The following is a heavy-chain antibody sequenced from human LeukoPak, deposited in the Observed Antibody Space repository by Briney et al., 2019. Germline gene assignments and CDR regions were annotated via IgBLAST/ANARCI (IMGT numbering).Heavy chain of an antibody. CDR1: GFTFSSSG. V-gene: IGHV3-33*01. J-gene: IGHJ5*02. D-gene: IGHD2-15*01. CDR3: ARAGGYCSGGSCYRGYSWFDP. CDR2: ILYNGGNK. Sequence: GGSLRLSGAASGFTFSSSGMHWVRQAPGKGLEWVAVILYNGGNKYYADSVKGRFTISRDNSKNTLYLQMNSLRVEDTAVYYCARAGGYCSGGSCYRGYSWFDPWGQGTLVTVSS.